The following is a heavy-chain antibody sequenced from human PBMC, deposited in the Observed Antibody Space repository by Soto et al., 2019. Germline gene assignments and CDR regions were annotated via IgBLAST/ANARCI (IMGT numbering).Heavy chain of an antibody. J-gene: IGHJ6*02. V-gene: IGHV3-9*01. CDR1: GFKFDDYA. CDR2: INWSGEMI. CDR3: ARDRIGRFCAIDV. D-gene: IGHD2-15*01. Sequence: EVQLVESGGAMVHPGGSLRLSCVASGFKFDDYAIHWVLQVAGKGLEWVSAINWSGEMIAYADSVTGLYTIYRDNPKNYVSLQINSLRPEDAALYQCARDRIGRFCAIDVLGQGPKVTVSS.